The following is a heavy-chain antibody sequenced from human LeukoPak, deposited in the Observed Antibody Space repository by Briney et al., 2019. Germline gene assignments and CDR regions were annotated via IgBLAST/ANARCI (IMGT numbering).Heavy chain of an antibody. V-gene: IGHV3-9*02. CDR3: TTRSPARYCSDGACYSSADY. CDR1: GFNSEDHA. D-gene: IGHD2-15*01. CDR2: IYWGSSGT. J-gene: IGHJ4*02. Sequence: GGSLRLSCVVSGFNSEDHAMHWVRQAPGKGLEWVSGIYWGSSGTGYADSVKGRFTVSRDSAKNSLYLQMNSLRPEDTAMYYCTTRSPARYCSDGACYSSADYWGQGTLVTVSS.